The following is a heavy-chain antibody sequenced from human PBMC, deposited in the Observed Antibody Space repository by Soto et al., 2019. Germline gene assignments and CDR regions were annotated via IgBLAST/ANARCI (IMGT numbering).Heavy chain of an antibody. D-gene: IGHD2-15*01. V-gene: IGHV2-5*02. CDR3: AQRLCVRSCYWDVGYFDS. CDR1: GFSLSTSGVG. CDR2: IYWDDDK. J-gene: IGHJ4*02. Sequence: QITLKESGPTLVKPTQTLTLTCTFSGFSLSTSGVGVGWIRQPPGKALECLALIYWDDDKRNSPSLKSRLTTTKDTSKNQVVLTMTNMDPADTATYYCAQRLCVRSCYWDVGYFDSWGQGTLVTVSS.